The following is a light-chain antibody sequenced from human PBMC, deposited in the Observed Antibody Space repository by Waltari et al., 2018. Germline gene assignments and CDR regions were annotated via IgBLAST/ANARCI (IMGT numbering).Light chain of an antibody. J-gene: IGKJ1*01. V-gene: IGKV1-39*01. CDR3: QKSSSWT. CDR1: QSISSD. CDR2: AAS. Sequence: DIQLTQSPSSLSSSVGDRVTITCRASQSISSDLNWYQQKPGKAPKVRVYAASNLQSGVPSRFSGSGSGTDFTLTISSLQPEDSATYYCQKSSSWTFGQGTTV.